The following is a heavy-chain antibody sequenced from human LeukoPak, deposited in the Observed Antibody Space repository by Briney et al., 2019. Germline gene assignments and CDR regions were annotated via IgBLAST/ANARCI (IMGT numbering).Heavy chain of an antibody. CDR3: ARSGFSWRGNFDY. CDR2: VYSGGNT. J-gene: IGHJ4*02. V-gene: IGHV3-53*01. Sequence: GGSLRLSCAASGFTFNDHWMAWVRQAPGKGPEWVSVVYSGGNTYYADSVKGRFTISRDNSKHTLYLQVNSLRAEDTAVYYCARSGFSWRGNFDYWGQGTLVTVSS. D-gene: IGHD3-16*01. CDR1: GFTFNDHW.